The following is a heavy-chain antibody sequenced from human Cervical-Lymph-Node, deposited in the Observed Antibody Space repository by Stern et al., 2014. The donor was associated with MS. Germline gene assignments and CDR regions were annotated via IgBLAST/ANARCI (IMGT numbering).Heavy chain of an antibody. CDR3: ARGGWLEY. CDR1: GGSMSSFY. CDR2: MYYSGSS. Sequence: VQLVESGPGLVKHPETLSLTCTVSGGSMSSFYWSWIRQPPGKGLEWIGYMYYSGSSNYNPSLNSRATISLDTSNNQFSLKLSSVTPADTAVYYCARGGWLEYWGQGILVTVSS. V-gene: IGHV4-59*01. J-gene: IGHJ4*02. D-gene: IGHD5-12*01.